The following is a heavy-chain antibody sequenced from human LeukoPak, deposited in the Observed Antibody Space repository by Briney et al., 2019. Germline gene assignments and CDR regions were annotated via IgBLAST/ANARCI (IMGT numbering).Heavy chain of an antibody. D-gene: IGHD5-18*01. CDR1: GGSISGYY. CDR2: IYYSGST. V-gene: IGHV4-59*01. CDR3: ARGGGYRVNWFDP. Sequence: SETLSLTCTVSGGSISGYYWSWIRQPPGKGLEWIGYIYYSGSTNYNPSLKSRVTISVDTSKNQFSLKLSSVTAADTAVYYCARGGGYRVNWFDPWGQGTLVTVPS. J-gene: IGHJ5*02.